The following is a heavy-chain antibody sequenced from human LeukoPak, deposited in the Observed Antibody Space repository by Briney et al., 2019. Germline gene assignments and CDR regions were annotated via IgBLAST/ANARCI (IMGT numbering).Heavy chain of an antibody. V-gene: IGHV3-74*01. CDR3: ARDLMTLNWFDP. Sequence: GGSLRLSCAASGFTFSSYWMHWVRQAPGKGLMWVSRINADGSSTTYADSVRGRFTISRDNAKNTLYLQMNSLRAEDTAVYYCARDLMTLNWFDPWGQGTLVTVSS. J-gene: IGHJ5*02. CDR1: GFTFSSYW. CDR2: INADGSST. D-gene: IGHD3-16*01.